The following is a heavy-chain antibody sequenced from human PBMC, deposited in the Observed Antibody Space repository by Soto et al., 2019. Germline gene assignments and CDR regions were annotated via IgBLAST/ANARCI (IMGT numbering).Heavy chain of an antibody. CDR1: GDSVSSNSAA. J-gene: IGHJ4*02. CDR2: TYYRSKWYN. D-gene: IGHD3-3*01. CDR3: ARATYDFWSGYYGY. V-gene: IGHV6-1*01. Sequence: SQTLSLTCAISGDSVSSNSAAWNWIRHSPSRGLEWLGRTYYRSKWYNDYAVSVKSRITINPDTSKNQFSLQLNSVTPEDTAVYYCARATYDFWSGYYGYWGQGTLVTVSS.